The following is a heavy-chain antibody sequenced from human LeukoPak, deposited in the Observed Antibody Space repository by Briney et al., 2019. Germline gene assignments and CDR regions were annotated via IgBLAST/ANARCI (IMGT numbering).Heavy chain of an antibody. Sequence: ASVKVSCKASGYTFTSYYMHWVRQAPGQGLEWMGWISAYNGNTNYAQKLQGRVTMTTDTSTSTAYMELRSLRSDDTAVYYCARDLTLDGSGSYYPWGQGTLVTVSS. V-gene: IGHV1-18*04. D-gene: IGHD3-10*01. CDR3: ARDLTLDGSGSYYP. CDR2: ISAYNGNT. CDR1: GYTFTSYY. J-gene: IGHJ5*02.